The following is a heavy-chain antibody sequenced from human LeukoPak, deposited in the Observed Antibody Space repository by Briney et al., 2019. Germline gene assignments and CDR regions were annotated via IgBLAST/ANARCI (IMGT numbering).Heavy chain of an antibody. V-gene: IGHV4-59*01. J-gene: IGHJ6*02. CDR2: IYYSGST. CDR1: GGSISGYS. D-gene: IGHD4-17*01. CDR3: ARWGYGDYDYYYYGMDV. Sequence: SETLSLTCTVSGGSISGYSWSWIRQPPGKGLEWIGYIYYSGSTNYNPSLKSRVTISVDTSKNQFSLKLSSVTAADTAVYYCARWGYGDYDYYYYGMDVWGQGTTVTVSS.